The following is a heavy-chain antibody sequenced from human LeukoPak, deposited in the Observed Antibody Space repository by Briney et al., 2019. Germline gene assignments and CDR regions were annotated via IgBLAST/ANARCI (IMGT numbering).Heavy chain of an antibody. CDR2: IVPIFGRA. V-gene: IGHV1-69*01. Sequence: SVKVSCKASGGIFSTYGFHWVRQAPGQGLEWMGGIVPIFGRANYAQKFQGRVTITADEPTSTVYMEVSGLRSEDTAIYYRAFRGAMIDQRNWFDPWGQGTQVTVAS. D-gene: IGHD2-21*01. CDR1: GGIFSTYG. J-gene: IGHJ5*02. CDR3: AFRGAMIDQRNWFDP.